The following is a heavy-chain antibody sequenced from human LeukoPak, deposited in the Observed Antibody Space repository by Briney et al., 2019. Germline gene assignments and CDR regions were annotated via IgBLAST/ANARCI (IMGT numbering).Heavy chain of an antibody. Sequence: SQTLSLTCTVSGGSISSGDYYWGWIRQPPGKELEWIGSFSSAGSTYYNPSLKSRVTISVDTSKNQFSLKLSSVTAADTAVYYCARPRTSGWYFGAFDIWGQGTMVTVSS. D-gene: IGHD6-19*01. CDR3: ARPRTSGWYFGAFDI. CDR2: FSSAGST. J-gene: IGHJ3*02. CDR1: GGSISSGDYY. V-gene: IGHV4-39*07.